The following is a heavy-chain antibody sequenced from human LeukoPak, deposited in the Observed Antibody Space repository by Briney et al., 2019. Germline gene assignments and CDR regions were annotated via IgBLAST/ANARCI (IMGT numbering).Heavy chain of an antibody. CDR2: VKGDGTNI. Sequence: GGSLRLSCAASGFNFGNFWMSWIRQAPGRGLQWVATVKGDGTNIHYLDSVNGRFTISRDNARNLLFLQMNRLRAEDTAVYYCAKLLDWGTTYDYWGQGALVTFS. V-gene: IGHV3-7*01. D-gene: IGHD3-16*01. CDR1: GFNFGNFW. J-gene: IGHJ4*02. CDR3: AKLLDWGTTYDY.